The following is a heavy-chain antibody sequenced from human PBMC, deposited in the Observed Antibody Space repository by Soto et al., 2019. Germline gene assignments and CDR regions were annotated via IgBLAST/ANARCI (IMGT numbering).Heavy chain of an antibody. CDR1: GYTFTSYY. CDR3: ARVPGYSGYDWGFFDY. Sequence: ASVKVSCKASGYTFTSYYMHWVRQAPGQGLEWMGIINPSGGSTSYAQKFQGRVTMTRDTSTSTVYMELSSLRSEDTAVYYCARVPGYSGYDWGFFDYWGQGTLVTVSS. CDR2: INPSGGST. J-gene: IGHJ4*02. V-gene: IGHV1-46*01. D-gene: IGHD5-12*01.